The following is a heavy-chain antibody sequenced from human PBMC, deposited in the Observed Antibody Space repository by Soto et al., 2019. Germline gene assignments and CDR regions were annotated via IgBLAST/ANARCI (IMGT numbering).Heavy chain of an antibody. Sequence: GGSLRLSCAASGFTFSSYSMHWVRQAPGKGLEWVSSISSSSSYIYYADSVKGRFTISRDNAKNSLYLQMNSLRAEDTAVYYCANLGGDYYASGSYFPLPGYYYMDVWGKGTTVTVSS. D-gene: IGHD3-10*01. V-gene: IGHV3-21*01. CDR2: ISSSSSYI. CDR3: ANLGGDYYASGSYFPLPGYYYMDV. CDR1: GFTFSSYS. J-gene: IGHJ6*03.